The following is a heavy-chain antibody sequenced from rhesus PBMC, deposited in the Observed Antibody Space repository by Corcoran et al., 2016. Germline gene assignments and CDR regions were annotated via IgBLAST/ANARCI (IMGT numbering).Heavy chain of an antibody. CDR3: VRGRVVNDRGADY. D-gene: IGHD3-28*01. J-gene: IGHJ4*01. CDR2: IFGDGGST. V-gene: IGHV4-147*01. CDR1: GGFISSNS. Sequence: QVQLQESGPGLVKLSETLSLTCGVSGGFISSNSWSWIRQASGKGLEWLGRIFGDGGSTSYNPSRTSRVTISTDTSKNQFSLKLNSVTAADTAVCYCVRGRVVNDRGADYWGQGVLVTVSS.